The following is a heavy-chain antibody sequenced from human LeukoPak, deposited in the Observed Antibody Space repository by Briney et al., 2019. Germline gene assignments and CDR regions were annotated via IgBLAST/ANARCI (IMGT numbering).Heavy chain of an antibody. D-gene: IGHD2-21*01. J-gene: IGHJ5*02. CDR1: GFTFSSYW. V-gene: IGHV3-7*01. Sequence: GGSLRLSCAASGFTFSSYWMSWVRQAPGKGLEWVANIKQDGSEKYYVDSVKGRFTISRDNAKNSLYLQMNSLRAEDTAVYYCARDGGVFSDWLDLWGQGTLVTVSS. CDR2: IKQDGSEK. CDR3: ARDGGVFSDWLDL.